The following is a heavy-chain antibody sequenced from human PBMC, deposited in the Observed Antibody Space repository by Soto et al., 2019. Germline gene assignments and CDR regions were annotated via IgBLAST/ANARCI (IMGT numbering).Heavy chain of an antibody. D-gene: IGHD6-19*01. CDR3: ARGERFHSGLKPLADYYYGMDV. J-gene: IGHJ6*02. Sequence: QVQLVQSGAEVKKPGSSVKVSCKASGGTFSSYAISWVRQAPGQGLEWMGGIIPIFGTANYAQKFQGRVTITADESTSTAYMELSSLRSEDTAVYYCARGERFHSGLKPLADYYYGMDVWGQGTTVTVSS. CDR2: IIPIFGTA. CDR1: GGTFSSYA. V-gene: IGHV1-69*01.